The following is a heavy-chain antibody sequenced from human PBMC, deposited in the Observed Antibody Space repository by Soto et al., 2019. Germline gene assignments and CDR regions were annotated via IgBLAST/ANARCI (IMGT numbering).Heavy chain of an antibody. D-gene: IGHD2-2*01. CDR2: IIPISGTA. V-gene: IGHV1-69*01. Sequence: QVQLVQSGAEVKKPGYSVKVTCKASGGTFSSYAISWVRQAPGQGLEWVGGIIPISGTANYAQKFQGRVTITADESTSTAYMELSSLRSEDTAVYYCARSQGSSTSLEIYYYYYYGMDVWGQGTTVTVSS. CDR3: ARSQGSSTSLEIYYYYYYGMDV. CDR1: GGTFSSYA. J-gene: IGHJ6*02.